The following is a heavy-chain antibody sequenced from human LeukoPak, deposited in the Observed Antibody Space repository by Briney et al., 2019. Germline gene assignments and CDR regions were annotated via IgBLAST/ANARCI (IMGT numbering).Heavy chain of an antibody. CDR1: GFTFDDYA. J-gene: IGHJ6*02. D-gene: IGHD5-12*01. CDR2: ISWNSGSI. V-gene: IGHV3-9*01. CDR3: AKGRDIVATIRGGMDV. Sequence: GGSLRLSCAASGFTFDDYAMHWVRHAPGKGLEWVSGISWNSGSIGYADSVKGRFTISRDNAKNSLYLQMNSLRAEDTALYYCAKGRDIVATIRGGMDVWGQGTTVTVSS.